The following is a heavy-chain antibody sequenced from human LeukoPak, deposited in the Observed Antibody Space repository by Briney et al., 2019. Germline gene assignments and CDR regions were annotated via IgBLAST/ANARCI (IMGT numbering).Heavy chain of an antibody. CDR1: GFTFSSYT. J-gene: IGHJ1*01. CDR2: ISYSSNYI. Sequence: GGSLRLSCAASGFTFSSYTMNWVRQAPGRGLEWVSCISYSSNYIYYADSVKGRFTISRDNTKNSLYLQMNSLRAEDTAVYYCAREHGSGWGGGIQHWGQGTLVTVSS. V-gene: IGHV3-21*01. CDR3: AREHGSGWGGGIQH. D-gene: IGHD6-19*01.